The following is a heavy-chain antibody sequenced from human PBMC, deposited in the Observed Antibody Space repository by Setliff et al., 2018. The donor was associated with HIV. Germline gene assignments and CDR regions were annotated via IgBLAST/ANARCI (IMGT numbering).Heavy chain of an antibody. CDR2: IYYTGIT. Sequence: PSETLSLTCTVSGGAINSHYWSWIRQPPGMRLEWIGFIYYTGITTYIPSLENRVTIEVDTSKNQFSLKLHSVSAADTALYYCARHSRRGWFDSWGQGTLVTVSS. D-gene: IGHD1-1*01. J-gene: IGHJ5*01. V-gene: IGHV4-59*11. CDR3: ARHSRRGWFDS. CDR1: GGAINSHY.